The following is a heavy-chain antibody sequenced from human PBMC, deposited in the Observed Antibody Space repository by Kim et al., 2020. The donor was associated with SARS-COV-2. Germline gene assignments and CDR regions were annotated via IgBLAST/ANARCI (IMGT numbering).Heavy chain of an antibody. Sequence: SETLSLTCTVSGGSISSGGYYWSWIRQHPGKGLEWIGYIYYSGSTYYNPSLKSRVTISVDTSKNQFSLKLSSVTAADTAVYYCARDLLRFLDRGVGKHYYYYGMDVWGQGTTVTVSS. D-gene: IGHD3-3*01. CDR3: ARDLLRFLDRGVGKHYYYYGMDV. J-gene: IGHJ6*02. CDR1: GGSISSGGYY. V-gene: IGHV4-31*03. CDR2: IYYSGST.